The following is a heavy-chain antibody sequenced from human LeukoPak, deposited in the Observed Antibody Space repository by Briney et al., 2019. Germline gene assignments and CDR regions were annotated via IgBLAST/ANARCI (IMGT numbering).Heavy chain of an antibody. J-gene: IGHJ4*02. D-gene: IGHD3-22*01. Sequence: GASVKVSCKASGYTFTSYYMHWVRQAPGQGLEWMGGIIPIFGTANYAQKFQGRVTITADESASTAYMELSSLRSEDTAVYYCARGDYYDSSGKNWGQGTLVTVSS. CDR3: ARGDYYDSSGKN. CDR2: IIPIFGTA. CDR1: GYTFTSYY. V-gene: IGHV1-69*13.